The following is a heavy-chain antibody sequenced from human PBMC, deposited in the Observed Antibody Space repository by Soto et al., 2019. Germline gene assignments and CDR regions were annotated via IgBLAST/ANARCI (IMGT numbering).Heavy chain of an antibody. CDR2: TRNKANSYTT. CDR1: GFTFSDHY. Sequence: GGSLRLSCAASGFTFSDHYMDWVRQAPGKGLEWVGRTRNKANSYTTEYAASVKGRLTISRDDSKNTLYLQMNSLKTEDTAVYYCARGGYCSSTRCYTDYYGMDVCGQGPTVTVSS. J-gene: IGHJ6*02. V-gene: IGHV3-72*01. D-gene: IGHD2-2*02. CDR3: ARGGYCSSTRCYTDYYGMDV.